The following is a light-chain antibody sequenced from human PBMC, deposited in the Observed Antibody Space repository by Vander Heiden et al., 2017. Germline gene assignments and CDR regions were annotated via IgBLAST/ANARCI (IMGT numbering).Light chain of an antibody. CDR2: KAS. J-gene: IGKJ4*01. CDR1: QSISSW. Sequence: DIQMTQSPSTLSASLGDRGTITCRASQSISSWLAWYQQKPGKAPKLLIYKASSLESGVPSRFSGSGSGTEFTLTISSLQPDDFATYYCQQCNTYPLTFGGGTKVEIK. CDR3: QQCNTYPLT. V-gene: IGKV1-5*03.